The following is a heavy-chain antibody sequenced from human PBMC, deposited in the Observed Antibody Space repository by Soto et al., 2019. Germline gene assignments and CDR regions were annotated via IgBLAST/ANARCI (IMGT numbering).Heavy chain of an antibody. D-gene: IGHD3-16*02. Sequence: SETLSLTCTVSGGSISSYYWSWIRQPPGKGLEWIGYIYYSGTTNYNPSLKSRVTISVDTSKNQFSLKLSSVTAADTAVYYCARGEEYDYIWGSYRRRINWFDPWGQGTLVTVSS. CDR3: ARGEEYDYIWGSYRRRINWFDP. V-gene: IGHV4-59*01. CDR1: GGSISSYY. J-gene: IGHJ5*02. CDR2: IYYSGTT.